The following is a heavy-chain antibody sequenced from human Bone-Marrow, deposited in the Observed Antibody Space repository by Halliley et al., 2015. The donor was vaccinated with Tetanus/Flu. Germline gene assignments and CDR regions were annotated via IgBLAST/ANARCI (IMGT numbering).Heavy chain of an antibody. CDR2: IASKSDGGAI. J-gene: IGHJ4*02. CDR3: NTEWGY. Sequence: VGRIASKSDGGAIDYAAPVKGRFTVSRDDWRNTLYLEMNSLTIEDTAVYYCNTEWGYWGQGTLVTVSS. D-gene: IGHD1-26*01. V-gene: IGHV3-15*04.